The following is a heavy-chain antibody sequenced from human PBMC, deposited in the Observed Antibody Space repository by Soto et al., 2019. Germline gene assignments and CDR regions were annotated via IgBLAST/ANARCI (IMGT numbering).Heavy chain of an antibody. CDR2: IYYSGST. CDR3: ARDSPYGSYGSFDY. CDR1: GGSISSGDYY. V-gene: IGHV4-30-4*01. D-gene: IGHD3-16*01. Sequence: SETLSLTCTVSGGSISSGDYYWSWIRQPPGKGLEWIGYIYYSGSTYYNPSLKSRVTISVDTSKNQFSLKLSSVTAADTAVYYCARDSPYGSYGSFDYWGQGTLVIVSS. J-gene: IGHJ4*02.